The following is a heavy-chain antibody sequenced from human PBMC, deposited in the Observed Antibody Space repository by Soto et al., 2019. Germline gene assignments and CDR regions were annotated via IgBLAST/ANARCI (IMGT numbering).Heavy chain of an antibody. V-gene: IGHV3-23*01. CDR2: ISGSGGST. J-gene: IGHJ4*02. D-gene: IGHD2-21*01. CDR3: AKELDPLVVIARGVFDY. CDR1: GFTFSSYA. Sequence: GGSLRLSCAASGFTFSSYAMSWVRQAPGKGLEWVSAISGSGGSTYYADSVKGRFTISRDNSKNTLYLQMNSLRAEDTAVYYCAKELDPLVVIARGVFDYWGQGTLVTVSS.